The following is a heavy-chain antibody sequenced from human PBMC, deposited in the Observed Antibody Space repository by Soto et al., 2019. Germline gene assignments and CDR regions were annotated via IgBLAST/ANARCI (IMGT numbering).Heavy chain of an antibody. D-gene: IGHD5-12*01. V-gene: IGHV1-8*01. CDR1: GYTFTSYD. J-gene: IGHJ6*03. CDR3: SRGLGGYSGYDRDYYYMAV. Sequence: GASVKVSCKASGYTFTSYDINWVRQATGQRLEWMGWMNPNSGNTGYAQKFQGRVTMTRNTSISTAYMELSSLRSEDTAVYYCSRGLGGYSGYDRDYYYMAVWGKGTTVTVSS. CDR2: MNPNSGNT.